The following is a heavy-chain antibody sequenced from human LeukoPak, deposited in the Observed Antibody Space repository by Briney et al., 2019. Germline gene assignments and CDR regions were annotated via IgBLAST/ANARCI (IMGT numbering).Heavy chain of an antibody. D-gene: IGHD1-26*01. J-gene: IGHJ3*02. CDR1: GFPFSSYS. V-gene: IGHV3-21*01. CDR2: ISSSSSYI. Sequence: GGSLRLSCAASGFPFSSYSMNWVRQAPGKGLEWVSSISSSSSYIYYADSVKGRFTISRDNAKNSLYLQMNSLRAEDTAVYYCARDLSGSYFDAFDIWGQGTMVTVSS. CDR3: ARDLSGSYFDAFDI.